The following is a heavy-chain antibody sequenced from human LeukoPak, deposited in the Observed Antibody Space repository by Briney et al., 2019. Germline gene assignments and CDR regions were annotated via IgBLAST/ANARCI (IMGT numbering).Heavy chain of an antibody. Sequence: PGGSLRLSCAASGFTFSNFWMSWVRQAPGKGLEWVSIISRASESIFYADSVKGRFTISRDNAKNSLYLQMNGLRAEDTAAYYCMRGATDTTRWFDPWGQGTLVTVSS. CDR2: ISRASESI. D-gene: IGHD1-7*01. CDR3: MRGATDTTRWFDP. V-gene: IGHV3-21*01. CDR1: GFTFSNFW. J-gene: IGHJ5*02.